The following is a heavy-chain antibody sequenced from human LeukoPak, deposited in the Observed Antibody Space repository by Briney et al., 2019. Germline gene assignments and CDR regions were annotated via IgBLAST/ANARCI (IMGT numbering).Heavy chain of an antibody. Sequence: SETLSLTCTVSGGSISSGGYYWSWIRQHPGKGLEWIGYIYNSGSTYYNPSLKSRVTISVDTSKNQFSLKLSSVTAADTAVYYCARGGMTTVTIDYWGQGTLVTVSS. CDR1: GGSISSGGYY. V-gene: IGHV4-31*03. D-gene: IGHD4-11*01. J-gene: IGHJ4*02. CDR2: IYNSGST. CDR3: ARGGMTTVTIDY.